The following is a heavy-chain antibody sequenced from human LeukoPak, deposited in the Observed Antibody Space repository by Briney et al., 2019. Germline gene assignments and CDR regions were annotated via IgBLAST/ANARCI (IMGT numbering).Heavy chain of an antibody. Sequence: GGSLRLSCAASGSTFSSYSMNWVRQAPGKGLEWVSSISSSSSYIYYADSVKGRFTISRDNAKNSLYLQMNSLRAEDTAVYYCARDRFYSPHYNFEYWGQGTLVTVSS. V-gene: IGHV3-21*01. CDR2: ISSSSSYI. J-gene: IGHJ4*02. D-gene: IGHD2-15*01. CDR3: ARDRFYSPHYNFEY. CDR1: GSTFSSYS.